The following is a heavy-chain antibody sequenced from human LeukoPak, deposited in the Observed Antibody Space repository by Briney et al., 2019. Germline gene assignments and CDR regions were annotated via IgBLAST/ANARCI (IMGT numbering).Heavy chain of an antibody. V-gene: IGHV3-30*04. D-gene: IGHD3-22*01. CDR3: AREGDDSSGRDAFDI. J-gene: IGHJ3*02. Sequence: GSLRLSCAASGFTFSDYAMHWVRQAPGKGLEWVAVISYDGSNKYYEESVKGRFTISRDKSKNTLSLQMNSLRVEDTGVYYCAREGDDSSGRDAFDIWGQGTMVTVSS. CDR1: GFTFSDYA. CDR2: ISYDGSNK.